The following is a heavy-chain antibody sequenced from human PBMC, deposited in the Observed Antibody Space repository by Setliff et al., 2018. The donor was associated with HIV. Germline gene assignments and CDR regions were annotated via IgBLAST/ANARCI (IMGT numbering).Heavy chain of an antibody. V-gene: IGHV5-51*01. J-gene: IGHJ4*02. CDR3: ARGPMNYDILTGYYLYFDY. CDR2: IYPGDSDT. Sequence: GESLKISCKAFGYSFTTYWIGWVRQMPGKGLEWMGIIYPGDSDTRYSPSFQGQVTISADKSISTAYLQWSSLKASDTAMYYCARGPMNYDILTGYYLYFDYWGQGTLVTVSS. CDR1: GYSFTTYW. D-gene: IGHD3-9*01.